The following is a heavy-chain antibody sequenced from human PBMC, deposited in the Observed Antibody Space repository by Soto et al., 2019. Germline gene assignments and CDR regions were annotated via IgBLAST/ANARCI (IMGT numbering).Heavy chain of an antibody. CDR2: IIPIFGTA. V-gene: IGHV1-69*13. CDR1: GGTFSSYA. D-gene: IGHD2-2*01. Sequence: SVKVSCKASGGTFSSYAISWVRQAPGQGLEWMGGIIPIFGTANYAQKFQGTVTITADESTSTAYMELSSLRSEDTAVYYCARGISSTRYYYYYGMDFWCQGTTVSGSS. CDR3: ARGISSTRYYYYYGMDF. J-gene: IGHJ6*02.